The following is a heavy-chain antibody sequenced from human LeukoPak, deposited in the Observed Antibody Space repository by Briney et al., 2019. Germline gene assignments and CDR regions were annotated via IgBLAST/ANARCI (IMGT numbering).Heavy chain of an antibody. V-gene: IGHV3-7*01. J-gene: IGHJ4*02. D-gene: IGHD5-18*01. CDR1: GFTFSSYW. CDR3: AREQQLWLF. Sequence: GGSLRLSCAASGFTFSSYWVTWVRQAPGKGLEWVANINQDASERHYVDSVKGRFTISRDNAKSTLYLQMNSLRDEDTAVYYCAREQQLWLFWGQGTLVTVSS. CDR2: INQDASER.